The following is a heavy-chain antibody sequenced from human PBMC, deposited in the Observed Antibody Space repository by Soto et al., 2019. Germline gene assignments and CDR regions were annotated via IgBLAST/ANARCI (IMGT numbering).Heavy chain of an antibody. J-gene: IGHJ3*02. CDR1: GYSFTSYW. V-gene: IGHV5-51*01. CDR3: ARHIYYYDSSGYKHDAFDI. D-gene: IGHD3-22*01. Sequence: GESLKISCKGSGYSFTSYWIGWVRQMPGKGLEWMGIIYPGDSDTRYSPSFQGQVTISADKSISTAYLQWSSLKASDTAMYYCARHIYYYDSSGYKHDAFDIWGQGTMVTVSS. CDR2: IYPGDSDT.